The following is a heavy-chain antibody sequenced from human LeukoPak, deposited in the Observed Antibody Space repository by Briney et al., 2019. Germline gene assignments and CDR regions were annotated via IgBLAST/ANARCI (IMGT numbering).Heavy chain of an antibody. CDR2: IYPGDSDT. CDR3: ASIIVAAAGRGYYYYGMDV. CDR1: GYSFTSYW. J-gene: IGHJ6*02. Sequence: SGESLKIFCKGSGYSFTSYWIGWVRQMPGKGLEWMGIIYPGDSDTRYSPSFQGQVTISADKSISTTYVQWSSLKASDTAMYYCASIIVAAAGRGYYYYGMDVWGQGTTVTVSS. V-gene: IGHV5-51*01. D-gene: IGHD6-13*01.